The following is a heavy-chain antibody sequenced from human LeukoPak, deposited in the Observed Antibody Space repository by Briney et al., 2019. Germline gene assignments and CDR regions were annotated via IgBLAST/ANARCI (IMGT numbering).Heavy chain of an antibody. Sequence: GGSLRLSCAASGFTFSSYWMSWVRQAPGKGLEWVADIKEDRSEKYYVDSVKGRLTISRDKAQNSLYLQMNSLRAEDTAVYYCARRRAGYYFDYWGQGTLVTVSS. CDR1: GFTFSSYW. V-gene: IGHV3-7*03. J-gene: IGHJ4*02. CDR3: ARRRAGYYFDY. CDR2: IKEDRSEK. D-gene: IGHD6-19*01.